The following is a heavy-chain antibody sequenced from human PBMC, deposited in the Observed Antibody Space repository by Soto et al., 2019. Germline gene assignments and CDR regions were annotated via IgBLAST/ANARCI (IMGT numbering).Heavy chain of an antibody. CDR3: ARGYNWNDAYFDY. CDR1: GGTFSNYA. J-gene: IGHJ4*02. V-gene: IGHV1-69*12. Sequence: QVQLVQSGAEVKKPGSSVKVSCKASGGTFSNYAISWVRQAPGQGLEWMGGIIPVFDTADYAQNFQGRVTIPADESTSTGYLELSSLRSEDTAVYYCARGYNWNDAYFDYWGQGTLVTVSS. D-gene: IGHD1-20*01. CDR2: IIPVFDTA.